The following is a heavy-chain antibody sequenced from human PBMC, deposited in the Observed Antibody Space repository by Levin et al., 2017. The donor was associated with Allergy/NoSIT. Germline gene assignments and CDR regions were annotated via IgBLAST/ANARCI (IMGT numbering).Heavy chain of an antibody. CDR2: IFHSGST. J-gene: IGHJ6*02. D-gene: IGHD3-10*01. Sequence: SETLSLTCTVSGGSISSGGYYCSWIRQHPGKGLEWIGYIFHSGSTYYSPSLKSRVTISVDTSKNQFSLKLRSVTVADTAVYYCARDRWFGEFDPGGYYYYAMDVWGQGTTVTVS. CDR3: ARDRWFGEFDPGGYYYYAMDV. CDR1: GGSISSGGYY. V-gene: IGHV4-31*03.